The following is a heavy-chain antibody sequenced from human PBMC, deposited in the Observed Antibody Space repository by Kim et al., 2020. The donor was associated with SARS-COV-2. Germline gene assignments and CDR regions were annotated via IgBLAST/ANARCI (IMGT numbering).Heavy chain of an antibody. CDR3: ARRSTVVLKGRIDI. V-gene: IGHV4-34*01. CDR1: GGSFSGYY. CDR2: INHSGST. Sequence: SETLSLTCAVYGGSFSGYYWSWIRQPPGKGLEWIGEINHSGSTNYNPSLKSRVTISVDTSKNQFSLKLSSVTAADTAVYYCARRSTVVLKGRIDIWGQGTMVTVSS. D-gene: IGHD4-17*01. J-gene: IGHJ3*02.